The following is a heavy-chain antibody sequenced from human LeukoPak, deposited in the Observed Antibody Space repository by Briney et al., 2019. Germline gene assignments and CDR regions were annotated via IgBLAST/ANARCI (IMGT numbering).Heavy chain of an antibody. V-gene: IGHV3-30*02. CDR1: GFTFSTYG. CDR2: IRYDGSNT. CDR3: ATLPTYYYDSSAYSN. D-gene: IGHD3-22*01. Sequence: GGSLRLSCAASGFTFSTYGMHWVRQAPGKGLEWVAFIRYDGSNTYYADSVKGRFIISRDNSKNTLYLQMNSLRAEDTAVYYCATLPTYYYDSSAYSNWGQGTLVTVSS. J-gene: IGHJ4*02.